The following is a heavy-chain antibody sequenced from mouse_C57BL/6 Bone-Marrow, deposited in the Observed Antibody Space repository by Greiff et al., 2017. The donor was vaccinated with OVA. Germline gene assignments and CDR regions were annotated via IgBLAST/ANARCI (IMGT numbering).Heavy chain of an antibody. CDR3: AVLRYYAMDY. J-gene: IGHJ4*01. CDR2: INPYNGGT. Sequence: VQLQQSGPVLVKPGASVKMSCKASGYTFTDYYMNWVKQSHGKSLEWIGVINPYNGGTSYNQKFKGKATLTVDKSSSTAYMELNSLTSEDSAVYYCAVLRYYAMDYWGQGTSVTVSS. V-gene: IGHV1-19*01. CDR1: GYTFTDYY.